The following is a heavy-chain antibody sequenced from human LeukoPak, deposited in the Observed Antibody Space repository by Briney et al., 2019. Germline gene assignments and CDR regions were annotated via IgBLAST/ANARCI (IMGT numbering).Heavy chain of an antibody. CDR3: ARPRGVHYYDSSGYFGNWFDP. CDR2: INPNSGGT. Sequence: ASVKVSCKASGCTFTGYYMHWVRQAPGQGLEWMGWINPNSGGTNYAQKFQGRVTMTRDTSISTAYMELSRLRSDDTAVYYCARPRGVHYYDSSGYFGNWFDPWGQGILVTVSS. CDR1: GCTFTGYY. J-gene: IGHJ5*02. V-gene: IGHV1-2*02. D-gene: IGHD3-22*01.